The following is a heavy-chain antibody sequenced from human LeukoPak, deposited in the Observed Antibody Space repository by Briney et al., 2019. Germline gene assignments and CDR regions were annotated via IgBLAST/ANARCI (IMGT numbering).Heavy chain of an antibody. CDR2: INPSGGST. CDR1: GYTFTSCY. D-gene: IGHD5-18*01. CDR3: ARDLIQLWLFDY. V-gene: IGHV1-46*01. J-gene: IGHJ4*02. Sequence: ASVKVSCKASGYTFTSCYMHWVRQAPGQGLEWMGIINPSGGSTSYAQKFQGRVTMTRDMSTSTVYMELSSLRSEDTAVYYCARDLIQLWLFDYWGQGTLVTVSS.